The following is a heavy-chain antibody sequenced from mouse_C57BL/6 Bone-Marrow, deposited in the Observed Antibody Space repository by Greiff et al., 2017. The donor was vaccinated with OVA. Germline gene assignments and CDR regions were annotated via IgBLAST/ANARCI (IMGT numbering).Heavy chain of an antibody. D-gene: IGHD4-1*01. CDR1: GFTFSDYG. Sequence: EVNVVESGGGLVQPGGSLKLSCAASGFTFSDYGMAWVRQAPRKGPEWVAFISNLAYSIYYADTVTGRFTISRENAKNTLYLEMSSLRSEDTAMYYCAREGGLGQGYAMDYWGQGTSVTVSS. CDR2: ISNLAYSI. J-gene: IGHJ4*01. V-gene: IGHV5-15*01. CDR3: AREGGLGQGYAMDY.